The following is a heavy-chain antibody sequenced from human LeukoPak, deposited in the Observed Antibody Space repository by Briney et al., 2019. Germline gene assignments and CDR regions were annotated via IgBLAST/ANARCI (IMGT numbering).Heavy chain of an antibody. J-gene: IGHJ4*02. D-gene: IGHD4-17*01. CDR1: GLSVSSNY. CDR3: TRDYGDVEY. Sequence: PGGSLRLSCAASGLSVSSNYMSWFRQAPGKGLEWVGFIRSKGYGGTTEYAASVKGRFTISRDDSKNIAYLQMNSLKTEDTAVYFCTRDYGDVEYWGQGTLVTVSS. V-gene: IGHV3-49*03. CDR2: IRSKGYGGTT.